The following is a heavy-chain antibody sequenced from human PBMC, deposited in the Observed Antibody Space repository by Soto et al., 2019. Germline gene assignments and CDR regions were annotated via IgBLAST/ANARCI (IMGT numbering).Heavy chain of an antibody. J-gene: IGHJ2*01. D-gene: IGHD3-22*01. Sequence: QVQLVESGGGVVQPGRSLRLSCAASGFTFSSYGMHWVRQAPGKGLEWVAVISYDGSNKYYADSVKGRFTISRDNSKNTLYLQMNSLRAEDTAVYYCAKDMSYYYDSSGEHGGFDLWGRGTLVTVSS. CDR3: AKDMSYYYDSSGEHGGFDL. CDR2: ISYDGSNK. V-gene: IGHV3-30*18. CDR1: GFTFSSYG.